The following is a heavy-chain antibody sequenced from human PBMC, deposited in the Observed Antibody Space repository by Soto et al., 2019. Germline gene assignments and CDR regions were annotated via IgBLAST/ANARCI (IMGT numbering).Heavy chain of an antibody. CDR3: ARQLSPGTAMVPNYYYYYGMDV. Sequence: PGESLKISCKGSGYSFTSYWIGWVRQMPGKGLEWMGIIYPGDSDTRYSPSFQGQVTISADKSISTAYLQWSSLKASDTAMYYCARQLSPGTAMVPNYYYYYGMDVWGQGTTVTVS. CDR2: IYPGDSDT. CDR1: GYSFTSYW. D-gene: IGHD5-18*01. J-gene: IGHJ6*02. V-gene: IGHV5-51*01.